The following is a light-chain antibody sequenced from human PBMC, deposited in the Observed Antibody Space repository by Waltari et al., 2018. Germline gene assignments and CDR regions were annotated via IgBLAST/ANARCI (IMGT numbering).Light chain of an antibody. CDR3: QHSYISPWT. Sequence: DIQMTQPASSLAASVGDRVTITCRASQAIDIYLNWYQPKVGKAPKLLVFAASNLQSGVPTRFSGSGSGTEFTLTINSLQPEYVATYYCQHSYISPWTFGQGTKVQF. J-gene: IGKJ1*01. CDR2: AAS. CDR1: QAIDIY. V-gene: IGKV1-39*01.